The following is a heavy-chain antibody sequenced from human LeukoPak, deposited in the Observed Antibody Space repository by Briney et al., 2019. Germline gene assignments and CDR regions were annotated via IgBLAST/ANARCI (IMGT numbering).Heavy chain of an antibody. CDR2: IITMFGTT. J-gene: IGHJ5*02. D-gene: IGHD6-13*01. CDR3: ARDFAAAGPGWFDP. Sequence: GASVRVSCKASGGNFKSYNIGWVRQAPGQGLVWMGGIITMFGTTSYAQSFQGRLTITADDSTTSSYMELRGLTSDDTAIYYCARDFAAAGPGWFDPWGQGTLVTVSS. V-gene: IGHV1-69*13. CDR1: GGNFKSYN.